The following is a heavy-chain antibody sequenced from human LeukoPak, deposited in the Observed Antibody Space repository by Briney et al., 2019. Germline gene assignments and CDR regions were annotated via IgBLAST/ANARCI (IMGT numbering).Heavy chain of an antibody. Sequence: GGSLRLSCAASGITFSSYAMSWVRQAPGKGLEWVSTISASGGSTYYADSVKGRFTISRDDSKNTLYLQMNCLRAEDTALYYCAKDRTSSWYDKYFDYWGQGTLVTVSS. J-gene: IGHJ4*02. D-gene: IGHD6-13*01. CDR1: GITFSSYA. V-gene: IGHV3-23*01. CDR2: ISASGGST. CDR3: AKDRTSSWYDKYFDY.